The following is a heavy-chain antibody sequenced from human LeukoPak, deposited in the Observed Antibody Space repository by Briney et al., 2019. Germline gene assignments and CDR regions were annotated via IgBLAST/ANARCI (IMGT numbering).Heavy chain of an antibody. CDR2: INHSGST. D-gene: IGHD3-22*01. CDR1: GGSFSGYY. V-gene: IGHV4-34*01. CDR3: ARLNSRGYYYGNWFDP. Sequence: PSETLSLTCAVYGGSFSGYYWSWIRQPPGKGLEWIGEINHSGSTNYNPSLKSRVTISVDTSKNQFSLKLSSVTAADTAVYYCARLNSRGYYYGNWFDPWGQETLVTVSS. J-gene: IGHJ5*02.